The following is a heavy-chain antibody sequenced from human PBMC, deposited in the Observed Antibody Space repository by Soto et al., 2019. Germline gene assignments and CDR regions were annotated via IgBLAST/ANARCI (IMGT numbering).Heavy chain of an antibody. D-gene: IGHD3-16*01. CDR1: GDSISSGNKY. Sequence: PSETLSLTXTVSGDSISSGNKYWSWIRQPPGKGLEWIGYIFSSGTTYYNPSLKSRLTMSLDTSQNQFSLKLNSVTDADTAVYYCARVPSAFDYYYAMDVWGQGTTVTVSS. V-gene: IGHV4-30-4*08. CDR2: IFSSGTT. CDR3: ARVPSAFDYYYAMDV. J-gene: IGHJ6*02.